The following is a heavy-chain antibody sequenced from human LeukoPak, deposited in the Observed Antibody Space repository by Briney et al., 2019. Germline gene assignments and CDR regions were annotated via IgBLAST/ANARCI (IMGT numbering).Heavy chain of an antibody. CDR1: GGSLSSYY. CDR2: IYTSGST. Sequence: SETLSLTCTVSGGSLSSYYWSWIRQPAGNGLEWIGRIYTSGSTNYNPSLKSRVTMSVDTSKNQFSLKLSSVTAADTAVYYCAAGGPNYYDSSGYYYGVASWGQGTLVTVSS. CDR3: AAGGPNYYDSSGYYYGVAS. J-gene: IGHJ5*02. D-gene: IGHD3-22*01. V-gene: IGHV4-4*07.